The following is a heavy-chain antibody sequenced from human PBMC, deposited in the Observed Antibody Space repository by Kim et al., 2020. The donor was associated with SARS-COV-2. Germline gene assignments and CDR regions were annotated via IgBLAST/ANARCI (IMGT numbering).Heavy chain of an antibody. D-gene: IGHD3-22*01. Sequence: YSEDPVKGRVSISRDNSENKVYLQMNSLTVEDTAVYYCTRDDSSGYPTFWGQGTLVTV. J-gene: IGHJ1*01. V-gene: IGHV3-30*01. CDR3: TRDDSSGYPTF.